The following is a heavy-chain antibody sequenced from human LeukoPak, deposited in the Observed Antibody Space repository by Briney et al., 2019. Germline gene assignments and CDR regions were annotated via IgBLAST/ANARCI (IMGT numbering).Heavy chain of an antibody. CDR2: IKSKTDGGTT. D-gene: IGHD2-21*02. V-gene: IGHV3-15*01. Sequence: GGSLRLSCAASGFTFSNAWMSWVRQAPGKGLEWVGRIKSKTDGGTTDYAAPVKGRFTISRDDSKNTLYLQMNSLKTEDTAVYYCTTPTVAYCGGDCYSDYGGQGTLVTVSS. CDR1: GFTFSNAW. CDR3: TTPTVAYCGGDCYSDY. J-gene: IGHJ4*02.